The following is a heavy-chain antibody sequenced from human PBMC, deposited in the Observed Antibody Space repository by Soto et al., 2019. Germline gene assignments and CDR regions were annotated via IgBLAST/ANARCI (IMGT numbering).Heavy chain of an antibody. V-gene: IGHV1-3*01. CDR2: INGDNGNT. D-gene: IGHD3-22*01. Sequence: ASVKVSCKASGYTFSTYAMHWVRQAPGQRLEWMGWINGDNGNTRYPQKFQGRVTITRDTSASTAYMELSSLRSEDTAVYYCARDPHYYDTTGYCLDYWGQGTLVTVSS. CDR1: GYTFSTYA. CDR3: ARDPHYYDTTGYCLDY. J-gene: IGHJ4*02.